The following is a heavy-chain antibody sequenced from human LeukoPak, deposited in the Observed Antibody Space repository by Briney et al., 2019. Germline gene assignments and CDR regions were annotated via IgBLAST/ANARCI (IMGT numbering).Heavy chain of an antibody. CDR2: ISWNAKNV. V-gene: IGHV3-9*01. CDR1: GFTFHEHD. Sequence: PGGSLRLSCAASGFTFHEHDMHWVRQVPGKGLEWVSGISWNAKNVGYAFSVEGRFTISRDNTKNSLFMQIASLTREDTALYYCPQDLSGESVYWGQGPLVTVSS. D-gene: IGHD5-12*01. CDR3: PQDLSGESVY. J-gene: IGHJ4*02.